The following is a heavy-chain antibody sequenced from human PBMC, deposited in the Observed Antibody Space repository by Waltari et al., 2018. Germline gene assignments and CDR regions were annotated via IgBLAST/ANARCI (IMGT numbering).Heavy chain of an antibody. V-gene: IGHV1-46*01. J-gene: IGHJ6*02. CDR2: INPSGGST. Sequence: QVQLVQSGAEVKKPGASVKVSCKASGYTFTSYYMHWVRQAPGQGLEWMGIINPSGGSTSYAQKFQGRVTMTRDTSTSTVYMELSSLRSEDTAVYYCAREMVLRFLEWFRSDYYGMDVWGQGTTVTVSS. CDR3: AREMVLRFLEWFRSDYYGMDV. D-gene: IGHD3-3*01. CDR1: GYTFTSYY.